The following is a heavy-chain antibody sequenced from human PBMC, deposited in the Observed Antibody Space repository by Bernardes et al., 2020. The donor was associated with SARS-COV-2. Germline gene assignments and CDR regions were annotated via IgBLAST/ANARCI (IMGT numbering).Heavy chain of an antibody. CDR2: ISWNSGSI. V-gene: IGHV3-9*01. CDR3: ARGGGNYYAHEDY. J-gene: IGHJ4*02. D-gene: IGHD1-26*01. Sequence: GGSLRLSCAASGFTFDDYAMHWVRQAPGKGLEWVSGISWNSGSIGYADSVKGRFTMSRDNSKNTLYLQMNSLRAEDTAVYYCARGGGNYYAHEDYWGQGTLVTVSS. CDR1: GFTFDDYA.